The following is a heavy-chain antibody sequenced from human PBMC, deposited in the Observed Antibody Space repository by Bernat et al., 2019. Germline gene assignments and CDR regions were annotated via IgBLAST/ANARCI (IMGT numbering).Heavy chain of an antibody. Sequence: EVQLVESGGGLVQPGGSLRLSCAASGFTFSTYSMNWVRQAPGKGLEWVSYISSSSSTIYYADSVKGRFTISRDNAKNSLYLQMNSLRVEDTVVYYCARGATGDRLGYWGQGILVTVSS. CDR2: ISSSSSTI. CDR1: GFTFSTYS. CDR3: ARGATGDRLGY. D-gene: IGHD7-27*01. V-gene: IGHV3-48*01. J-gene: IGHJ4*02.